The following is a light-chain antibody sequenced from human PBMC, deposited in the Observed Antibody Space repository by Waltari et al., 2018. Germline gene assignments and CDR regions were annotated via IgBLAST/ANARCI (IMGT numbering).Light chain of an antibody. CDR1: QSLLHSNGNTT. CDR3: VQAIAFPLT. CDR2: GGS. V-gene: IGKV2-40*01. Sequence: DIVMTQTPLSLPITTGEPASISCRSSQSLLHSNGNTTLHWSLQKTGQSPQLLIYGGSNRATGVPDRFSGSGSGTDFTLKISKVEAEDVGVYYCVQAIAFPLTFGGVTKVEIK. J-gene: IGKJ4*01.